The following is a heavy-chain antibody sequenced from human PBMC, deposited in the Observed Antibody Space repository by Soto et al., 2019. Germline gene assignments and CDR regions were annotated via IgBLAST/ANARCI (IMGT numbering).Heavy chain of an antibody. CDR3: ANLLNVAAAATPHYYGVDV. J-gene: IGHJ6*02. CDR1: GFTFGIYP. Sequence: QVQVVESGGGVVQPGRSLRLSCAASGFTFGIYPMHWVRQAPGKGLEWVAFISFDGNKVSYADSVKGRFTISRDNSKNTVYLHMSSLRPEDAAVYHCANLLNVAAAATPHYYGVDVWGQGTTVTVSS. D-gene: IGHD6-13*01. CDR2: ISFDGNKV. V-gene: IGHV3-30-3*01.